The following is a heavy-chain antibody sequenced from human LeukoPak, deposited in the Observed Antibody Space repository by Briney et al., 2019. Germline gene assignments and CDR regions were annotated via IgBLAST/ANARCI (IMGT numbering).Heavy chain of an antibody. Sequence: GGSLRLSCAASGFTFSSYAMHWVRQAPGKGLEYVSAISSNGGSTYYANSVKGRFTISRDNSKNTLYLQMGSLRAEDMAVYYCARAIHSSGYPPVDYWGQGTLVTVSS. CDR2: ISSNGGST. CDR3: ARAIHSSGYPPVDY. V-gene: IGHV3-64*01. J-gene: IGHJ4*02. D-gene: IGHD3-22*01. CDR1: GFTFSSYA.